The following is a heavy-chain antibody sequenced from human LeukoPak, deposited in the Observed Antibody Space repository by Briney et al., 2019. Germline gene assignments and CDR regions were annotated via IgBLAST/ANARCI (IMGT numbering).Heavy chain of an antibody. D-gene: IGHD3-22*01. J-gene: IGHJ4*02. CDR3: AREVRVRYDSSVRHYFDY. CDR1: GYTFTSYY. V-gene: IGHV1-18*04. Sequence: GASVKVSCKASGYTFTSYYMHWVRQAPGQGLEWMGWISAYNGNTNYAQKLQGRVTMTTDTSTSTAYMELRSLRSDDTAVYYCAREVRVRYDSSVRHYFDYWGQGTLVTVSS. CDR2: ISAYNGNT.